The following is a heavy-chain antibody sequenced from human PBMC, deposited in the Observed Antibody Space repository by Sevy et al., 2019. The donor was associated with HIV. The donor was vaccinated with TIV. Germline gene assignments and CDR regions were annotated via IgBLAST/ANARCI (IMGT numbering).Heavy chain of an antibody. CDR1: GGTFSSYA. D-gene: IGHD3-10*01. CDR2: IIPIFGTA. CDR3: ARDSSRYYYGSGSYYDTGGFWFDP. J-gene: IGHJ5*02. V-gene: IGHV1-69*13. Sequence: ASVKVSCKASGGTFSSYAISWVRQAPGQGLEWMGGIIPIFGTANYAQKFQGRVTITADESTSTAYMELSSLRSEDTAVYYCARDSSRYYYGSGSYYDTGGFWFDPWGQGTLVTVSS.